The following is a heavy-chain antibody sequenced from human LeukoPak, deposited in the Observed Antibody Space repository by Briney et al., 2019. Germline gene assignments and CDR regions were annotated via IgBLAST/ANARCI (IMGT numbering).Heavy chain of an antibody. Sequence: GGSLRLSCAASGFTFSNYAMHWVRQAPGKGLEWMSVISYDGRNKYFADSVKGRFTLSRDNFKNTLYLQMNNLRAEDTAVYYCARDRRAVAGTGDYWGQGTLVTVSS. D-gene: IGHD6-19*01. CDR1: GFTFSNYA. V-gene: IGHV3-30*04. CDR3: ARDRRAVAGTGDY. J-gene: IGHJ4*02. CDR2: ISYDGRNK.